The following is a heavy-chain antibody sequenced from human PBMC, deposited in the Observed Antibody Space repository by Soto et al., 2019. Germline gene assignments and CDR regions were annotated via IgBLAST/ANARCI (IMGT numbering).Heavy chain of an antibody. CDR1: GGSISSYY. V-gene: IGHV4-59*01. Sequence: QVQLQESGPGLVKPSETLSLTCTVSGGSISSYYWSWIRQPPGKGLEWIGYIYYSGSTNYNPSLKSRVTISVDTSKNQFSLKLSSVTAADTAVYYCARTQVDTAMVDYWGQGTLVTVSS. J-gene: IGHJ4*02. CDR2: IYYSGST. CDR3: ARTQVDTAMVDY. D-gene: IGHD5-18*01.